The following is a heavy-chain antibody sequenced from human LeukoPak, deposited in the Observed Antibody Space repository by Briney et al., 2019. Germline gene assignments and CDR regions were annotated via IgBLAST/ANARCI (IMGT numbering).Heavy chain of an antibody. J-gene: IGHJ3*02. Sequence: GASVKVSCKASGYTFTSYGISWVRQAPGQGLEWMGWISAYNGNTNYAQKLQGRVTMTRNTSISTAYMELSSLRSEDTAVYYCARHTITTDEGAFDIWGQGTMVTVSS. CDR3: ARHTITTDEGAFDI. D-gene: IGHD5-24*01. V-gene: IGHV1-18*01. CDR2: ISAYNGNT. CDR1: GYTFTSYG.